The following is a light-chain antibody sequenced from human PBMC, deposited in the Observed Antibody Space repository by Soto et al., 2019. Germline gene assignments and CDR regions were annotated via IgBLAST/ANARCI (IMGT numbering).Light chain of an antibody. Sequence: QSVLTQPPSVSGAPGQRVTISCTGSSSNIGAGYDVHWYQQLPGTAPKLLIYGNSNRPSGVPDRFSGSKSGTSACLAITGLQAEDEADYYCQSYDSRLSGNVVFGGGTKLTVL. CDR2: GNS. CDR3: QSYDSRLSGNVV. CDR1: SSNIGAGYD. V-gene: IGLV1-40*01. J-gene: IGLJ2*01.